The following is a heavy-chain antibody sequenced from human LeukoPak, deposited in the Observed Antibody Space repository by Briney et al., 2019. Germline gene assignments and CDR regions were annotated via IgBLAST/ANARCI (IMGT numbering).Heavy chain of an antibody. CDR2: IYYSGST. J-gene: IGHJ4*02. Sequence: SETLSLTCTVSGGSISSYYWSWIRQPPGKGLEWIGYIYYSGSTNYNPSLKSRVTISVDTSKNQFSLKLSSVTAADTAVYYCARCPLAAAGMGFDYWGQGTLVTVSS. V-gene: IGHV4-59*08. CDR3: ARCPLAAAGMGFDY. CDR1: GGSISSYY. D-gene: IGHD6-13*01.